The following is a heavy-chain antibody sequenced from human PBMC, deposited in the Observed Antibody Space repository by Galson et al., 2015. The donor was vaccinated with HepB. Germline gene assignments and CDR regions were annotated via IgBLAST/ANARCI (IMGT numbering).Heavy chain of an antibody. Sequence: SVKVSCKASGYTFTSYDISWVRQAPGQGLEWMGWISAYNGNTNYAQKLQGRVTMTTDTSTSTAYMELRCLRSDDTAVYYCARHFIVVVPAAIPEDYYYYMDVWGKGTTVTVSS. V-gene: IGHV1-18*01. CDR3: ARHFIVVVPAAIPEDYYYYMDV. D-gene: IGHD2-2*02. CDR2: ISAYNGNT. CDR1: GYTFTSYD. J-gene: IGHJ6*03.